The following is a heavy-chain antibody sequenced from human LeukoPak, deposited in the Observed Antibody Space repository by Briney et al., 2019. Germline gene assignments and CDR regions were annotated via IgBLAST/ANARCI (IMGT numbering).Heavy chain of an antibody. CDR2: ISGSGGST. D-gene: IGHD5-18*01. CDR3: AKLGGIQLWSYLIHFDY. Sequence: GGSLRLSCAASGFTFSSYAMSWVRQAPGKGLEWVSAISGSGGSTYYADSVKGRFTISRDNSKNTLYLQMNSLRAEDTAVYYCAKLGGIQLWSYLIHFDYWGQGTLVTVSS. J-gene: IGHJ4*02. V-gene: IGHV3-23*01. CDR1: GFTFSSYA.